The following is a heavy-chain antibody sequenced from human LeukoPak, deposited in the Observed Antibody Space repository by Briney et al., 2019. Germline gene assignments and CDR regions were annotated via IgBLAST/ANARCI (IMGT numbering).Heavy chain of an antibody. CDR3: ARDVDYYDSSGYYYVPYYYGMDV. CDR2: IIPIFGIA. V-gene: IGHV1-69*04. J-gene: IGHJ6*02. CDR1: GGTFSSYA. D-gene: IGHD3-22*01. Sequence: ASVKVSCKASGGTFSSYAISWVRQAPGQGLEWMGRIIPIFGIANYAQKFQGRATITADKSTSTAYMELSSLRSEDTAVYYCARDVDYYDSSGYYYVPYYYGMDVWGQGTTVTVSS.